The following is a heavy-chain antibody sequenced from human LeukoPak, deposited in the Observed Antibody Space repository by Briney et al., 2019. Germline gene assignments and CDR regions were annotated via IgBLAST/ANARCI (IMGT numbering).Heavy chain of an antibody. CDR2: IYPNDGHT. V-gene: IGHV4-61*02. D-gene: IGHD2-2*01. J-gene: IGHJ4*02. CDR1: GDSISSGSYY. Sequence: SETLSLTCTVSGDSISSGSYYWSWIRQPAGKGLEWIGRIYPNDGHTNYNPPHGSRATISMDTSRNQFSLKLSSVTAADTAVYYCARHEAGMSDIVVVPAASLDYWGQGTLVTVSS. CDR3: ARHEAGMSDIVVVPAASLDY.